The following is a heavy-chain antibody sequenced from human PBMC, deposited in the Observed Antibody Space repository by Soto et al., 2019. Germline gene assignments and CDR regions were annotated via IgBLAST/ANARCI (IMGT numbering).Heavy chain of an antibody. CDR3: ARSLGKKGYYYDSYYFDY. D-gene: IGHD3-22*01. CDR2: INAGGGNT. V-gene: IGHV1-3*01. Sequence: ASLKGSCKASGYTFTSYAMHWLRQAPGQRLEWMGRINAGGGNTKYSQKFQGRVTMTRDTSTSTVYMELSSLRSEDTAVYYCARSLGKKGYYYDSYYFDYWGQGTLVTVSS. CDR1: GYTFTSYA. J-gene: IGHJ4*02.